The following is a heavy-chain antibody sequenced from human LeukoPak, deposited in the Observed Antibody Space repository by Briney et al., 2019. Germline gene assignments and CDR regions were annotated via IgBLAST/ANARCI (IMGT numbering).Heavy chain of an antibody. CDR2: ISSSGTTI. CDR3: ARVGVVVAATGNLWFDP. Sequence: GGSLRLSCAASGFTFSSYEMNWVREAPGKGLEWVSYISSSGTTIYYADSVKGRFTISRDNAKNSLYLQMNSLRAEDTAVYYCARVGVVVAATGNLWFDPWGQGTLVTVSS. J-gene: IGHJ5*02. D-gene: IGHD2-15*01. CDR1: GFTFSSYE. V-gene: IGHV3-48*03.